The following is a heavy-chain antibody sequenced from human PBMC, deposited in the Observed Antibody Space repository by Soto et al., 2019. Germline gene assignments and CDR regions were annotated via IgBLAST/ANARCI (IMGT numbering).Heavy chain of an antibody. V-gene: IGHV1-2*02. CDR1: GYPVTAYY. J-gene: IGHJ3*02. CDR3: ASGGGVGVAVSAAFDM. Sequence: QLHLVQSGAVVKKPGASVTVSCSASGYPVTAYYMHWVRQAPGRGLEWMGGINPATGAEKYTQTFTRRITMTRDTATTTVFMELSGLTSEDTAVFYLASGGGVGVAVSAAFDMWGQGTLVTVSS. D-gene: IGHD3-3*01. CDR2: INPATGAE.